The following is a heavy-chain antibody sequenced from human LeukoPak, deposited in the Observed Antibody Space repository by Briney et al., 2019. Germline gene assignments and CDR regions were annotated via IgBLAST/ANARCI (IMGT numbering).Heavy chain of an antibody. J-gene: IGHJ4*02. CDR2: MNPTSGTT. Sequence: ASGKAACKAAGYTFTSYDINWVRQPDGQGREWMGWMNPTSGTTGYAQKFQGRVTITRNTSISTAYMELSSLRSEDTAVYYCARVSFIAAAALGYWGQGTLVTVSS. CDR3: ARVSFIAAAALGY. D-gene: IGHD6-13*01. CDR1: GYTFTSYD. V-gene: IGHV1-8*03.